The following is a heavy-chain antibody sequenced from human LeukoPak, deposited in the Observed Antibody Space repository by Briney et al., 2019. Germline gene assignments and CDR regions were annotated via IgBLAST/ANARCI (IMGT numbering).Heavy chain of an antibody. CDR1: GFTFSSDA. D-gene: IGHD3-22*01. J-gene: IGHJ4*02. V-gene: IGHV3-23*01. CDR3: AKGPQLYSGYHPDY. Sequence: GGSLRLSCAASGFTFSSDAMTWVRQAPGEGLEWVSTITGSDDSTHYADSVKGRFTISRDYSKNTVHLQLNSLRAEDTAMYYCAKGPQLYSGYHPDYWGQGTLVTVSS. CDR2: ITGSDDST.